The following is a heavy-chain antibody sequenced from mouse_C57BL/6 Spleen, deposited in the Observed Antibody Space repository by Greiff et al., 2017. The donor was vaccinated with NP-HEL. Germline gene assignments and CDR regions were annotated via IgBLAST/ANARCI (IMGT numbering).Heavy chain of an antibody. J-gene: IGHJ4*01. CDR1: GYTFTSYW. Sequence: QVQLQQPGAELVMPGASVKLSCKASGYTFTSYWMHWVKQRPGQGLEWIGEIDPSDSYTNYNQKFKGKSTLTVDKSSSTAYMQLSSLTSEDSAVYYCARRSDYDGDYAMDYWGQGTSVTVSS. D-gene: IGHD2-4*01. CDR3: ARRSDYDGDYAMDY. CDR2: IDPSDSYT. V-gene: IGHV1-69*01.